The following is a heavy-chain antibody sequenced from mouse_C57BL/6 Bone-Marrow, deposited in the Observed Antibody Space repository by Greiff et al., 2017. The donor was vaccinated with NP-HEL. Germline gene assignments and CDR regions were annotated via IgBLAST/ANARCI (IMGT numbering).Heavy chain of an antibody. V-gene: IGHV1-50*01. CDR3: ARCYYGWFAY. D-gene: IGHD1-1*02. J-gene: IGHJ3*01. Sequence: QVQLQQPGAELVKPGASVKLSCKASGYTFTSYWMQWVKQRPGQGLEWIGEIDPSDRYTNYNQKFKGKATLTVDTSSSTAYMQLSSLTSEDSAVYYCARCYYGWFAYWGQGTLVTVSA. CDR2: IDPSDRYT. CDR1: GYTFTSYW.